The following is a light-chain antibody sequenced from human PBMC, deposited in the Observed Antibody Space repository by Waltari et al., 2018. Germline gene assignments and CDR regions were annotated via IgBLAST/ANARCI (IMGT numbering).Light chain of an antibody. J-gene: IGLJ3*02. CDR2: KAD. V-gene: IGLV8-61*01. CDR1: SGSLSSTSY. CDR3: LLYMGSGIWV. Sequence: QTVVTQDPSLSVSPGGPVTLPCALSSGSLSSTSYASWYQQTPGQAPRTLVYKADSRSSGVPDRFSGSILGNKAALTITGAQADDESDYYCLLYMGSGIWVFGGGTKLTVL.